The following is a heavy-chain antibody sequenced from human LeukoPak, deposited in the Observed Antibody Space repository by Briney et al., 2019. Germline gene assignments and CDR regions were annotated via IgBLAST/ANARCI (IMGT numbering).Heavy chain of an antibody. CDR2: ISGSGGST. CDR1: GFTFSSYA. V-gene: IGHV3-23*01. CDR3: AKPRRRNYYDSSGYPNDAFDI. Sequence: GGSLRLSCAASGFTFSSYAMSWVRQAPGKGLEWVSAISGSGGSTYYADSAKGRFTISRDNSKNTLYLQMNSLRAEDTAVYYCAKPRRRNYYDSSGYPNDAFDIWGQGTMVTVSS. D-gene: IGHD3-22*01. J-gene: IGHJ3*02.